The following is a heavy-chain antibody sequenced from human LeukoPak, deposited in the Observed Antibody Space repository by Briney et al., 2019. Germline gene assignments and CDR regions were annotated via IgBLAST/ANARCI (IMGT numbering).Heavy chain of an antibody. CDR1: GGTFSSYA. V-gene: IGHV1-69*04. J-gene: IGHJ5*02. CDR3: ARAGGSTTPNWFDP. D-gene: IGHD2-15*01. Sequence: ASVKVSCKASGGTFSSYAISWVRQAPEQGLEWMGRIIPILGIANYAQKFQGRVTITADKSTSTAYMELSSLRSEDTAVYYCARAGGSTTPNWFDPWGQGTLVTVSS. CDR2: IIPILGIA.